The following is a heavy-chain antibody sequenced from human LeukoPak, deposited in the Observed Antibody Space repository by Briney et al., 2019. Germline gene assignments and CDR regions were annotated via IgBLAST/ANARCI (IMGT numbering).Heavy chain of an antibody. D-gene: IGHD3-22*01. Sequence: GGSLRLSCAASGFTFSSYGMHWVRQAPGKGLEWVAVISYDGSNKYYADSVKGRFTISRDNSKNTLYLQMNSLRAEDTAVYYCAREDDSSGSYGMDVWGQGTTVTVSS. CDR2: ISYDGSNK. J-gene: IGHJ6*02. V-gene: IGHV3-30*03. CDR3: AREDDSSGSYGMDV. CDR1: GFTFSSYG.